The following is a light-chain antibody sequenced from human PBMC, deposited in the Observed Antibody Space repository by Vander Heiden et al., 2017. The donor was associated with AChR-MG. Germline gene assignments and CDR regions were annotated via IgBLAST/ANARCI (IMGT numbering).Light chain of an antibody. V-gene: IGKV3-15*01. CDR3: QQYNNWSYT. J-gene: IGKJ2*01. Sequence: EIVMTQSPATLSVSPGERATLSCRASQSVSSNLAWYQQKPGQALRLLIYGASTRATGIPARFSGSGSGTGFTLTISSLQSEDFAVYYCQQYNNWSYTFGQGTKLEIK. CDR1: QSVSSN. CDR2: GAS.